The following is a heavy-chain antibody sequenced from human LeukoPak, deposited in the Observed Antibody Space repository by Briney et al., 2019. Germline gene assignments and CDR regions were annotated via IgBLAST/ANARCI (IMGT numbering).Heavy chain of an antibody. D-gene: IGHD1-26*01. CDR1: GGSISSSSYY. Sequence: SVTLSLTCTVSGGSISSSSYYWGWIRQPPGKGLEWIGSIYYSGSTYYNPSLKSRVTISVDTSKNQFSLKLSSVTAADTAVYYCARHFTSGSYSPAGYWGQGTLVTVSS. CDR3: ARHFTSGSYSPAGY. J-gene: IGHJ4*02. V-gene: IGHV4-39*01. CDR2: IYYSGST.